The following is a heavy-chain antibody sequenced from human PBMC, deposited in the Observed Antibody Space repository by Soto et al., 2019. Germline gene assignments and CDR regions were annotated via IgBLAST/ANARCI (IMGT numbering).Heavy chain of an antibody. Sequence: GGSLRLSCAGSGFFFGREAMHWVRQSPGKGLEWVAAISYDESNKAYAESVRGRFTISRDNSKNTLYLQILSLRAEDSAVYYCARDYSRGWCIDSRGPGTLVTVS. D-gene: IGHD6-19*01. J-gene: IGHJ4*02. V-gene: IGHV3-30-3*01. CDR3: ARDYSRGWCIDS. CDR2: ISYDESNK. CDR1: GFFFGREA.